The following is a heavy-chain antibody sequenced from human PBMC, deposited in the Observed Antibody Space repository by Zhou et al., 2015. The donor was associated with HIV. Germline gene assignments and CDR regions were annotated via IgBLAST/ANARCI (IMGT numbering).Heavy chain of an antibody. V-gene: IGHV1-69*06. CDR2: IIPMFGTT. J-gene: IGHJ2*01. Sequence: QVQLVQSGSEVTKPGSSVKVSCKASGGTFNSDGVSWVRQAPGQGLEWMGSIIPMFGTTTYAQTFQGRVTFSADRSTSSAYMELRRLGSEDTAIYYCARDRGGAARPGWRYFDLWGRGSLVTVSS. CDR1: GGTFNSDG. D-gene: IGHD6-6*01. CDR3: ARDRGGAARPGWRYFDL.